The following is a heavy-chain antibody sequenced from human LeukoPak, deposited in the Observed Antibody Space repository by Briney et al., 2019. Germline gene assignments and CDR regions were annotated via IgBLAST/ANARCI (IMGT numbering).Heavy chain of an antibody. D-gene: IGHD2-8*01. V-gene: IGHV3-7*01. CDR3: ARERGVGYRTNGVCYYTVFDY. CDR2: IKQDGSEK. CDR1: GFTFSSYW. Sequence: GGSLRLSCAASGFTFSSYWMSWVRQAPGKGLEWVANIKQDGSEKYYVDSVKGRFTISRDNAKNSLYLQMNSLRAEDTAVYYCARERGVGYRTNGVCYYTVFDYWGQGTLVTVSS. J-gene: IGHJ4*02.